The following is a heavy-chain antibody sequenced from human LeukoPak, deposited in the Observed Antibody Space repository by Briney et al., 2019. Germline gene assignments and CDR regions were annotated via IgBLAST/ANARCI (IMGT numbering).Heavy chain of an antibody. CDR2: IKEDGSEK. D-gene: IGHD1-1*01. V-gene: IGHV3-7*01. Sequence: GGSLRLSCAASGFSFGSYWIAWVRQAPGKGLEWVANIKEDGSEKYYVDSVKGRFTISRDNAKNSLSLQMSSLRAKDTAVYYCARSTAGFDYWGQGTLVTVSS. J-gene: IGHJ4*02. CDR1: GFSFGSYW. CDR3: ARSTAGFDY.